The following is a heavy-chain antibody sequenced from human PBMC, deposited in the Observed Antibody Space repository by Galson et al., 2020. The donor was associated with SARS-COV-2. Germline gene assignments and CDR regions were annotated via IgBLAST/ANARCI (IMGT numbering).Heavy chain of an antibody. J-gene: IGHJ1*01. Sequence: GESLKISCAASGFTFSDYAMTWVRQAPGKGLEWVSTISGSGGSTHYADSVKGRFTISRDNSKNTLYLQMNSLRVDDTAAYYCAKDHRGSFFAGYFDHWGQGTLVTVSS. CDR1: GFTFSDYA. D-gene: IGHD3-16*01. CDR3: AKDHRGSFFAGYFDH. V-gene: IGHV3-23*01. CDR2: ISGSGGST.